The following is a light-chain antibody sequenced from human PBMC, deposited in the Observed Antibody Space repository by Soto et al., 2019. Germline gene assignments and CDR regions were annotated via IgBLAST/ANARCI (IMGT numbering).Light chain of an antibody. CDR3: CAYAATYTYV. J-gene: IGLJ1*01. CDR2: QGY. V-gene: IGLV2-23*01. CDR1: SSDVGKYNL. Sequence: QSALTQPASVSGSPGQSITISCTGTSSDVGKYNLVSWYQQRPGKAPKVMILQGYKRPSGVSNRFSGSKFGNTASLTISGLQAEDEAEYYCCAYAATYTYVFGTGTKLTVL.